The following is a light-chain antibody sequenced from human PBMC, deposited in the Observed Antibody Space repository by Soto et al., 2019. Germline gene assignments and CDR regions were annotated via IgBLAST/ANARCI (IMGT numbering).Light chain of an antibody. CDR3: HQRSDWPWT. V-gene: IGKV3-11*01. Sequence: EIVLTQSPATLSLSPGERATLSCRASQSVSGYLAWYQQKPGQAPRLLIYDASNRATGIPARFSGSGSGTDFTLTISSLEPEDFAVYSCHQRSDWPWTFGQGTKVEIK. CDR1: QSVSGY. J-gene: IGKJ1*01. CDR2: DAS.